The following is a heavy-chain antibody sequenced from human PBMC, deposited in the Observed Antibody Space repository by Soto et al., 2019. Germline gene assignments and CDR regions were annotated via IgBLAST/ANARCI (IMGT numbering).Heavy chain of an antibody. V-gene: IGHV3-48*02. CDR1: GFTFSSYS. Sequence: PGGSLRLSCAASGFTFSSYSMNLVRQAPGKGLEWVSYISSSTTTMYYADSVKGRFTISRDNAKNSLYLQMNSLRDEDTAVYYCARGIAAAGGRHFDYWVQGTLVTVSS. CDR2: ISSSTTTM. D-gene: IGHD6-13*01. J-gene: IGHJ4*02. CDR3: ARGIAAAGGRHFDY.